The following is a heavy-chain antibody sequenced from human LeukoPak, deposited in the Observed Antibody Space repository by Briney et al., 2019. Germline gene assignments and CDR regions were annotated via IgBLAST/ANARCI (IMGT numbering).Heavy chain of an antibody. Sequence: PGRSLRLSCAASGFTFDDYAMLWVRPAPGKGLEWASGISWNSGSIGYADSVKGRFIISRDNAKNSLYLQMNSLRAEDTALYYCAKGPDTAMVAFLDYWGQGTLVTVSS. J-gene: IGHJ4*02. CDR3: AKGPDTAMVAFLDY. D-gene: IGHD5-18*01. CDR2: ISWNSGSI. CDR1: GFTFDDYA. V-gene: IGHV3-9*01.